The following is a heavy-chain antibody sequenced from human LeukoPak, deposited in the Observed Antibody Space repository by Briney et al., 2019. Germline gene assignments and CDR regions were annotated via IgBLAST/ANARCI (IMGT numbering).Heavy chain of an antibody. J-gene: IGHJ4*02. CDR1: GFTFSSYS. Sequence: PGGSLRLSCAASGFTFSSYSMNWVRQAPGKGLEWVSYISSSSSTIYYADSVEGRFTISRDNAKNSLYLQMNSLRDEDTAVYYCARPEHGGSYPFDYWGQGTLVTVSS. V-gene: IGHV3-48*02. CDR2: ISSSSSTI. D-gene: IGHD1-26*01. CDR3: ARPEHGGSYPFDY.